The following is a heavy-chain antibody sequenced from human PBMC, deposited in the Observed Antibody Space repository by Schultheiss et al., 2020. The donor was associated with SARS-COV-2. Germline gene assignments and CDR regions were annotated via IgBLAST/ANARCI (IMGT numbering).Heavy chain of an antibody. CDR2: INPSGGST. D-gene: IGHD3-3*01. J-gene: IGHJ5*02. CDR3: ARGPSGITIFGVAIQDRFDP. Sequence: ASVKVSCKASGYTFTSYYMHWVRQAPGQGLEWMGIINPSGGSTSYAQKFQGRVTMTRDTSTSTVYMELSSLRSEDTAVYYCARGPSGITIFGVAIQDRFDPWGQGTLVTVSS. CDR1: GYTFTSYY. V-gene: IGHV1-46*03.